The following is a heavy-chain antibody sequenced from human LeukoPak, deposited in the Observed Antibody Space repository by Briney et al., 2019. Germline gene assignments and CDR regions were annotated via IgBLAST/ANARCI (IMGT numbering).Heavy chain of an antibody. D-gene: IGHD2-8*02. CDR3: ARTTGHFDY. CDR2: RYYRCKWYN. Sequence: SQTLSLTCAISGDSFSSKSAAWNWIRQSPSRGLEWLGRRYYRCKWYNEYAVSLKGRITINPDTSENQFSLQLNSVAPEDTAVYYCARTTGHFDYWGQGTLVTVSS. CDR1: GDSFSSKSAA. J-gene: IGHJ4*02. V-gene: IGHV6-1*01.